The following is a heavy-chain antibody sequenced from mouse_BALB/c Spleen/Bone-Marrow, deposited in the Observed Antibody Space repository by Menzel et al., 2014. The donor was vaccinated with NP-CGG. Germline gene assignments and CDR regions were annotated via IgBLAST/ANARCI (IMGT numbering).Heavy chain of an antibody. V-gene: IGHV14-3*02. CDR2: IDPANGNT. J-gene: IGHJ4*01. Sequence: EVQLLESGAELVKPGASVKLSCTASGFNIKDTYMHWVKQRPEQGLEWIGRIDPANGNTKYDPKFQGKATITADTSSNTAYLQLSSLTSEDTAVYYCARWEYYAMDYWAQGTSVPVSS. D-gene: IGHD4-1*01. CDR1: GFNIKDTY. CDR3: ARWEYYAMDY.